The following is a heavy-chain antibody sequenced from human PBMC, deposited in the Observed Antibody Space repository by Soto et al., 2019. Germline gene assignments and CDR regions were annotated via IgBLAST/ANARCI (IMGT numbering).Heavy chain of an antibody. CDR1: GFTFSSYA. Sequence: GGSLRLSCAASGFTFSSYAMTWVRQAPGKGLEWVSSFGSNTYYADSVKGRFTISRDNSKNTLYLQMNSLRGEDTAVYYCAKGSGRGSYVLDPGGQETLVTVSS. D-gene: IGHD3-16*01. V-gene: IGHV3-23*01. CDR2: FGSNT. CDR3: AKGSGRGSYVLDP. J-gene: IGHJ5*02.